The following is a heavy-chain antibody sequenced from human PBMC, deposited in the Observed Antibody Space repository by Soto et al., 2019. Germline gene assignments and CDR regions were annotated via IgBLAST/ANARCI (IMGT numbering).Heavy chain of an antibody. CDR1: GFTFSSYA. CDR3: AKDKGGARRVYYFDY. J-gene: IGHJ4*02. V-gene: IGHV3-23*01. D-gene: IGHD3-16*01. CDR2: ISGSGGST. Sequence: GGSLRLSCAASGFTFSSYAMSWVRQAPGKGLEWVSAISGSGGSTYYADSVKGRFTISRDNSKNTLYLQMNSLRAEDTAVYYCAKDKGGARRVYYFDYWGQGTLVTVSS.